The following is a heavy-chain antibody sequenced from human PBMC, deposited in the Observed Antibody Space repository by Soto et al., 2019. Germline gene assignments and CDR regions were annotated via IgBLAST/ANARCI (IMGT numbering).Heavy chain of an antibody. Sequence: QVQLVQSGAEVKKPGSSVKVSCKASGGTFSSYAISWVRQAPGQGLEWMGGIIPIFGTANYAQNFQGRVTIPADESTVTAYMELSSLRSEDTAVYYCAREAQTAEYFQHWGQGTLVTVSS. V-gene: IGHV1-69*01. CDR3: AREAQTAEYFQH. J-gene: IGHJ1*01. CDR2: IIPIFGTA. CDR1: GGTFSSYA.